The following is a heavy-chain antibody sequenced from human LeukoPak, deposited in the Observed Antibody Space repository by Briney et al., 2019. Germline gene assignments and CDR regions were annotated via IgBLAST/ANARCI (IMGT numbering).Heavy chain of an antibody. CDR3: AKGAGASSGWYGDLDYYYYMDV. CDR1: GFSFTTYW. V-gene: IGHV3-7*03. J-gene: IGHJ6*03. CDR2: IKQGGTEK. Sequence: GGSLRLSCAASGFSFTTYWMSWVRQAPGKGLEWVANIKQGGTEKYYVDSVKGRFTISRDNSKNSLYLQMNSLRTEDTALYYCAKGAGASSGWYGDLDYYYYMDVWGKGTTVTVSS. D-gene: IGHD6-19*01.